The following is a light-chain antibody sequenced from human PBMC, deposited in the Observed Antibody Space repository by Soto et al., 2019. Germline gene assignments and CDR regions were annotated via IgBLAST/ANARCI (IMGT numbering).Light chain of an antibody. CDR1: SNDVGGYNY. J-gene: IGLJ1*01. Sequence: QSALTQTASVSGSPGQSITISCTGTSNDVGGYNYVCWYQQHPGKAPKLMIYDVSDRPSGVSNRFSGSKSGNTASLTISGLQAEDEADYYCSSYTSSSTNYVFGTGTKLTVL. V-gene: IGLV2-14*03. CDR3: SSYTSSSTNYV. CDR2: DVS.